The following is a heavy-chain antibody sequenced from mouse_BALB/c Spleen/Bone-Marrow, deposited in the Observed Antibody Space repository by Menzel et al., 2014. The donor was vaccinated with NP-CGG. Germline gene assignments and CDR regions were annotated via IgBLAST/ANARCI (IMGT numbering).Heavy chain of an antibody. CDR1: GFNIKDTY. J-gene: IGHJ2*01. Sequence: EVKLMESGAELVKPGASVKLSCTASGFNIKDTYMHWVKQRPEQGLEWIGRIDPANGNAKYDPKFQGKAAITADKSSNTAFLQLSSLTSEDTAVYYCARYRLGTYFDLWGQGTTLTVSS. CDR2: IDPANGNA. V-gene: IGHV14-3*02. D-gene: IGHD2-14*01. CDR3: ARYRLGTYFDL.